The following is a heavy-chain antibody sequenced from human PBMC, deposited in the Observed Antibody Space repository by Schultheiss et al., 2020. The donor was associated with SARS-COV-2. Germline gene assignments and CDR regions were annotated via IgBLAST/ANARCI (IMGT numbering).Heavy chain of an antibody. D-gene: IGHD5-24*01. V-gene: IGHV4-59*01. CDR3: ARATRVESLFSVRGGSFDF. Sequence: SETLSLTCTVSGGSISESYWSWIRQPPGKGLEWIGYVHYSGSPNYNSSLKSRVAISADTSNNQFSLKLGSVTAADTAVYFCARATRVESLFSVRGGSFDFWGRGALFTVSS. CDR2: VHYSGSP. J-gene: IGHJ4*02. CDR1: GGSISESY.